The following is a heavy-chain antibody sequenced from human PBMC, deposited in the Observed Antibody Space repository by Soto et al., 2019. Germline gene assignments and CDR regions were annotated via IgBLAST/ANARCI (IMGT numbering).Heavy chain of an antibody. Sequence: GGSLRLSCAASGFTFSSYAMSWVRQAPGKGLEWVSAISGSGGSTYYADSVKGRFTISRDNSKNTLYLQMNSLRAEDTAVYYCAKDLVRYDILTGYSPYYGMDVWGQGTTVTVSS. CDR2: ISGSGGST. V-gene: IGHV3-23*01. D-gene: IGHD3-9*01. CDR1: GFTFSSYA. CDR3: AKDLVRYDILTGYSPYYGMDV. J-gene: IGHJ6*02.